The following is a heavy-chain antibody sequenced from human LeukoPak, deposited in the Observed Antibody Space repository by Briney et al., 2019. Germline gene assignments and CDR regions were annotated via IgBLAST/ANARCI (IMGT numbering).Heavy chain of an antibody. V-gene: IGHV3-30-3*01. CDR2: ISYQGHNE. CDR1: GFTFSSYA. D-gene: IGHD3-10*01. J-gene: IGHJ4*02. CDR3: PRERGKYYGSGSSYFDC. Sequence: GGSLRHSCAASGFTFSSYAMHWVRQAPGRSLEWLAVISYQGHNEYYAHSVKGQFTIYRDRSKHALYLQMDRLRAQGTAVYYCPRERGKYYGSGSSYFDCWGRGPLVSVFS.